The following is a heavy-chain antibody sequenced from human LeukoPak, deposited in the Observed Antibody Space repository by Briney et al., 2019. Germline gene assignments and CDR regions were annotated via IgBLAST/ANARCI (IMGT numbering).Heavy chain of an antibody. D-gene: IGHD3-9*01. Sequence: SETLSLTCIVSGDSISSTSYYWGWIRQPPGKGLEWIGSIYYSGSTYYNPSLKSRVTISVDTSKNQFSLKLSSVTAADTAVYYCAREGGGDILTGYYYYYYYYGMDVWGQGTTVTVSS. CDR3: AREGGGDILTGYYYYYYYYGMDV. CDR2: IYYSGST. CDR1: GDSISSTSYY. V-gene: IGHV4-39*07. J-gene: IGHJ6*02.